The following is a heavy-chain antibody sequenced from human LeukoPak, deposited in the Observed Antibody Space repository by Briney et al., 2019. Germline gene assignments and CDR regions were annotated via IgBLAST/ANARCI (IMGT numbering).Heavy chain of an antibody. D-gene: IGHD3-3*01. CDR1: GITFSIYVM. Sequence: PGGSLRLSCAASGITFSIYVMTWVRQPPGKGLEWIGEIQHSGNINYNLSLKSRVTISVDKSKNQFSLTVTSVTAADTAIYYCARNYESGYSIGPWGQGTLVTVSS. CDR3: ARNYESGYSIGP. CDR2: IQHSGNI. V-gene: IGHV4-4*02. J-gene: IGHJ5*02.